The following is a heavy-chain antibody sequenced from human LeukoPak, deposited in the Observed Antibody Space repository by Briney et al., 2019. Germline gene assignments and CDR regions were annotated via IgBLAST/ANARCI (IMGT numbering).Heavy chain of an antibody. CDR1: GASISNYY. CDR2: IYTSGST. D-gene: IGHD1-26*01. V-gene: IGHV4-4*07. Sequence: PSETLSLTCIVSGASISNYYWSWIRQPAGKGLEWIGRIYTSGSTNYKTSLKSRVTMSADTSKTQFSLKLSSVTAADTAVYYCARSLSGSYSYFDYWGQGTLVTVSS. CDR3: ARSLSGSYSYFDY. J-gene: IGHJ4*02.